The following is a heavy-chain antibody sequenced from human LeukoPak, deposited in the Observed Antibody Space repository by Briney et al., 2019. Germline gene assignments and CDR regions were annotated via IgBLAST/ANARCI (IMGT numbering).Heavy chain of an antibody. CDR2: ISAYNGNT. Sequence: GASVKVSCKASGYTFTSYGISWVRQAPGQGLEWMGWISAYNGNTNYAQKLQGRVTMTTDTSTNTAYMELRSLRSDDTAVYYCARDLSEVVITPVFDYWGQGTLVTVSS. CDR3: ARDLSEVVITPVFDY. CDR1: GYTFTSYG. V-gene: IGHV1-18*01. J-gene: IGHJ4*02. D-gene: IGHD3-22*01.